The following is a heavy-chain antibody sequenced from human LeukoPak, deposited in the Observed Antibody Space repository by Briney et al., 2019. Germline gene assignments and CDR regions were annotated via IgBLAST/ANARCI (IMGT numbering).Heavy chain of an antibody. V-gene: IGHV3-66*01. CDR2: IYSGGST. CDR3: ARVPYYYDSSEAAYFDY. J-gene: IGHJ4*02. CDR1: GFTFSDYY. D-gene: IGHD3-22*01. Sequence: GGSLRLSCAASGFTFSDYYMSWVRQAPGKGLEWVSVIYSGGSTYYADSVKGRFTISRDNSKNTLYLQMNSLRAEDTAVYYCARVPYYYDSSEAAYFDYWGQGTLVTVSS.